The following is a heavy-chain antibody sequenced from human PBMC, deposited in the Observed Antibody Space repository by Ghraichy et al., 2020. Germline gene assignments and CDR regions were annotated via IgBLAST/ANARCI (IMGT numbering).Heavy chain of an antibody. V-gene: IGHV3-48*02. D-gene: IGHD1-1*01. Sequence: LSLTCAASGFSFSDRFTDYTFNWVRQAPGKGLEWISYITSSSNVRTYYADSVRGRFTISKDNAKNTLYLQMNTLRHEDTALYYCARGGLEPFDYWGHGTLVTVSS. J-gene: IGHJ4*01. CDR2: ITSSSNVRT. CDR1: GFSFSDRFTDYT. CDR3: ARGGLEPFDY.